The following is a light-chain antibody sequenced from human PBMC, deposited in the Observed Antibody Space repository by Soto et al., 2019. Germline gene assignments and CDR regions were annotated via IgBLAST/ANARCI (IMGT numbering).Light chain of an antibody. J-gene: IGKJ4*01. Sequence: DIQMTQSPSSLCASVGDRVTITCRASQSISSYLNWYQQKPGKAPKLLIYAASSLQSGVPSRFSGSGSGTDFTLTISNLQPEDFATYYCKQSYSTLTFGGGTKVEIK. CDR3: KQSYSTLT. CDR1: QSISSY. V-gene: IGKV1-39*01. CDR2: AAS.